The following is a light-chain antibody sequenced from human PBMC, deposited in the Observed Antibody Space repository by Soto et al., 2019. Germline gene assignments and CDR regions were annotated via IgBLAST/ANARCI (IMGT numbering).Light chain of an antibody. CDR3: SSYTSSRTVV. Sequence: QSVLTQPASVSGSPGQSITISCTGTSSDVGGYNYVSWYQQHPGRAPKLLIYDVTNRPSGVSNRFSASKSGSTASLTISGLQAEDEADYYCSSYTSSRTVVFGGGTQLTVL. V-gene: IGLV2-14*01. CDR2: DVT. J-gene: IGLJ2*01. CDR1: SSDVGGYNY.